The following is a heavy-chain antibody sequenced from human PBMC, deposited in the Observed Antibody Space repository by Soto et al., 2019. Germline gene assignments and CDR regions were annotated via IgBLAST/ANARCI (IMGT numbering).Heavy chain of an antibody. CDR3: ARDPVTGSSLLWFDP. D-gene: IGHD3-10*01. CDR1: GYTFTSYG. J-gene: IGHJ5*02. Sequence: ASVKVSCKASGYTFTSYGISWVRQAPGKGLEWMGWISAYNGNTNYAQKLQGRVTMTTDTSTSTAYMELRSLRSDDTAVYYCARDPVTGSSLLWFDPWGQGTLVTVSS. V-gene: IGHV1-18*01. CDR2: ISAYNGNT.